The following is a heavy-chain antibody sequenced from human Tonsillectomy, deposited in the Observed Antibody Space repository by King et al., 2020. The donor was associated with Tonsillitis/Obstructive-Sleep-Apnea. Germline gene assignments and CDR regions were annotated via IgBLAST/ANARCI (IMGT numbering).Heavy chain of an antibody. V-gene: IGHV2-5*02. J-gene: IGHJ4*02. CDR3: AHRRNRGYSYGSYYFDY. CDR1: GFSLSTSGVG. D-gene: IGHD5-18*01. Sequence: TLKESGPTLVKPTQTLTLTCTFSGFSLSTSGVGVGWIRQPPGKALEWLALIYWDDDKLYSPSLKSRLTITKDTSKNQVVLTMTNMDPVDTATYYCAHRRNRGYSYGSYYFDYWGQGTLVTVSS. CDR2: IYWDDDK.